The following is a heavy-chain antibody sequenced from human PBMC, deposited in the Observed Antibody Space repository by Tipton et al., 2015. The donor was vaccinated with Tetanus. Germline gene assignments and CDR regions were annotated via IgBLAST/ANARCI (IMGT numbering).Heavy chain of an antibody. Sequence: VQSGGGVVQPGRSLRLSCAASGFTFSSYAMHWVRQAPGKGLEWVAVISYDGSNKYYADSVKGRFTISRDNSKNTLYLQMNSLRAEDTAVYYCARDLVPAATYGMDVWGQGTTVTVSS. D-gene: IGHD2-2*01. CDR1: GFTFSSYA. V-gene: IGHV3-30-3*01. CDR2: ISYDGSNK. CDR3: ARDLVPAATYGMDV. J-gene: IGHJ6*02.